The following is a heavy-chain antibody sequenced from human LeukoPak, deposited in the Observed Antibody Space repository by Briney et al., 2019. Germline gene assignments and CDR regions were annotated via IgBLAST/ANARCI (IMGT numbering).Heavy chain of an antibody. Sequence: PGRSLRLSCAASGFSFSSYGMHWVRQAPGKGLEWVAVISYDGSNKYYADSVKGRFTISRDNSRNSLFLQMNSLRVEDTAVYYCERDRGYSTFDYWGQGTLVTVSS. CDR1: GFSFSSYG. V-gene: IGHV3-30*03. D-gene: IGHD4-23*01. CDR3: ERDRGYSTFDY. CDR2: ISYDGSNK. J-gene: IGHJ4*02.